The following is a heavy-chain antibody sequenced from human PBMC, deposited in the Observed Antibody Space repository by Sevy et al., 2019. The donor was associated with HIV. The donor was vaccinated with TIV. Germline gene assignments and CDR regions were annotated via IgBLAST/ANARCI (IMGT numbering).Heavy chain of an antibody. CDR3: ATGVTTRESVVQSWFDP. V-gene: IGHV1-24*01. CDR2: FDPEDGET. D-gene: IGHD1-1*01. CDR1: GYTLTELS. Sequence: ASVKVSCKVSGYTLTELSMHWVRQAPGEGLEWMGGFDPEDGETIYAQKFQGRVTMTEDTSTDTAYMELSSLRSEDTAVYYCATGVTTRESVVQSWFDPWGQGTLVTVSS. J-gene: IGHJ5*02.